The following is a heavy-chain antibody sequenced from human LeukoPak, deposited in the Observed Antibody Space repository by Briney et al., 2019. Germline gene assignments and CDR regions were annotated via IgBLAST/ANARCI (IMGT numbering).Heavy chain of an antibody. CDR1: GFTFSSYA. CDR2: ISGSGGST. CDR3: AKDPSSGWYEGWYFDY. D-gene: IGHD6-19*01. Sequence: PPGGSLRLSCAASGFTFSSYAISWVRQAPGKGLEWVSAISGSGGSTYYADSVKGRFTISRDNSKNTLYLQMNSLRAEDTAVYYCAKDPSSGWYEGWYFDYWGQGTLVTVSS. J-gene: IGHJ4*02. V-gene: IGHV3-23*01.